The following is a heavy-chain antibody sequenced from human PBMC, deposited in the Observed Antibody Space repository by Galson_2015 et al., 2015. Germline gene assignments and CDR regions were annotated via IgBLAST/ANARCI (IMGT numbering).Heavy chain of an antibody. CDR3: AKDIAVAGSSFDY. CDR1: GFTFSSYA. Sequence: SLRLSCAASGFTFSSYAMSWVRQAPGKGLEWVSAISGSGGSTYYADSVKGRFTISRDNAKNSLYLQMNSLRAEDTALYYCAKDIAVAGSSFDYWGQGTLVTVSS. D-gene: IGHD6-19*01. J-gene: IGHJ4*02. CDR2: ISGSGGST. V-gene: IGHV3-23*01.